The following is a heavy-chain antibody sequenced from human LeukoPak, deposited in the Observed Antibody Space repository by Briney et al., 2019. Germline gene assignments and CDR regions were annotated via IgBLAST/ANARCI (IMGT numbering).Heavy chain of an antibody. D-gene: IGHD4-17*01. CDR2: IYYSGST. CDR1: GGSISSGGYY. Sequence: SQTLSLTCTVSGGSISSGGYYWSWIRQHPGKGLEWIGYIYYSGSTYYNPSLKSRVNISVDTSKNQFSLKLSSVTAADTAVYYCAREFRTDYGDPDYFDYWGQGTLVTVSS. J-gene: IGHJ4*02. CDR3: AREFRTDYGDPDYFDY. V-gene: IGHV4-31*03.